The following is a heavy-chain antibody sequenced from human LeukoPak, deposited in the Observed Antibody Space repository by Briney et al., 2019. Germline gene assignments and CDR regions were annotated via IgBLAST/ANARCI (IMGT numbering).Heavy chain of an antibody. CDR1: GFTFSSYG. D-gene: IGHD2-21*02. V-gene: IGHV3-30*18. CDR3: AKGAATAGGAAFDY. CDR2: ISYDGSNK. Sequence: GGSLRLSCAASGFTFSSYGMHWVRQAPGKGLEWVAVISYDGSNKYYADSVKGRFTISRGNSKNTLYLQMNSLRAEDTAVYYCAKGAATAGGAAFDYWGQGTLVTVSS. J-gene: IGHJ4*02.